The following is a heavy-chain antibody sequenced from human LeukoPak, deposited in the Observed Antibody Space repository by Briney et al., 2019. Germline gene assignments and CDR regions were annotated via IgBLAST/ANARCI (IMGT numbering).Heavy chain of an antibody. D-gene: IGHD6-13*01. V-gene: IGHV3-23*01. J-gene: IGHJ1*01. CDR1: GFTFSSYS. Sequence: PGGSLRLSCAASGFTFSSYSMNWVRQAPGKGLEWVSAISGSGGSTYYADSVKGRFTISRDNSKNTLYLQMNSLRAEDTAVYYCAKDWGIAAAGAPEYFQHWGQGTLVTVSS. CDR2: ISGSGGST. CDR3: AKDWGIAAAGAPEYFQH.